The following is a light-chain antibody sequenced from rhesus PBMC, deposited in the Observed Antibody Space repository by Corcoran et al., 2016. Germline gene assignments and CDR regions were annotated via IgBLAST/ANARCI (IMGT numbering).Light chain of an antibody. CDR3: QQYRSWPLT. CDR1: QSVSSS. J-gene: IGKJ4*01. V-gene: IGKV3-35*01. CDR2: DAS. Sequence: EIVLTQSPATLSLSPGERATFSCRASQSVSSSFAWSQQKPGQPPRPLLYDASTRATGIPDRVSGTGSGTAFTLTISSLEPEDVGVYYCQQYRSWPLTFGGGTKVELK.